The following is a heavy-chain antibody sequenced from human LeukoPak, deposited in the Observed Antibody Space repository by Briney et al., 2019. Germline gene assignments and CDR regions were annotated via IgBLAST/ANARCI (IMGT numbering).Heavy chain of an antibody. CDR1: GASFSSGDQS. Sequence: SETLSLTCTVSGASFSSGDQSWSWIRQSPGKGLEWIGSLHPSGNLYNNPSLESRVAMSVDTSKNQFSLNLNSVTAADTAVYFCSRGLDSRKLGYWGQGTLVTVSS. CDR3: SRGLDSRKLGY. CDR2: LHPSGNL. D-gene: IGHD3-22*01. V-gene: IGHV4-31*03. J-gene: IGHJ4*02.